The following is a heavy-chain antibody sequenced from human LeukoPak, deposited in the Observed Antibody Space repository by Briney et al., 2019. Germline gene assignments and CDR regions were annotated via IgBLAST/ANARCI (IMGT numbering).Heavy chain of an antibody. CDR1: GFTFTSSA. J-gene: IGHJ6*02. Sequence: GASVKVSCKASGFTFTSSAMQWVRQARGQRLEWIGWIVVGSGNTNYAQKFQEKVTITRDMSTSTAYMELSSLRSEDTAVYYCAAGTGGSYYRRYYYYGMDVWGQGTTVTVPS. D-gene: IGHD1-26*01. CDR3: AAGTGGSYYRRYYYYGMDV. V-gene: IGHV1-58*02. CDR2: IVVGSGNT.